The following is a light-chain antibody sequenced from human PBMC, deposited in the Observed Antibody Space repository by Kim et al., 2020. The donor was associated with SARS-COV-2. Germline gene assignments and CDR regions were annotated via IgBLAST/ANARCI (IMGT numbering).Light chain of an antibody. V-gene: IGKV2-30*02. J-gene: IGKJ2*01. CDR2: KIS. Sequence: VVMTQSPLSLAVSVGQPASISCRSSEGLAHRNGNTYFNWFHQRPGQSPRRLIYKISNRDSGVPDRFSGSGSGTTFTLQISRVEAEDVGVYYCMQHTRGGTFGQGTKLEI. CDR3: MQHTRGGT. CDR1: EGLAHRNGNTY.